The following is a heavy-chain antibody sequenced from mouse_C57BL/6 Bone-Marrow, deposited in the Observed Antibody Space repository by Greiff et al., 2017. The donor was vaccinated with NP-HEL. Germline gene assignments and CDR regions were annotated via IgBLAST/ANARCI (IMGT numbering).Heavy chain of an antibody. J-gene: IGHJ1*03. CDR2: ISSGGDYI. V-gene: IGHV5-9-1*02. CDR3: TTIYYGNYGWYFDV. Sequence: EVKVVESGEGLVKPGGSLKLSCAASGFTFSSYAMSWVRQTPEKRLEWVAYISSGGDYIYYADTVKGRFTISRDNARNTLYLQMSSLKSEDTAMYYCTTIYYGNYGWYFDVWGTGTTVTVSS. CDR1: GFTFSSYA. D-gene: IGHD2-1*01.